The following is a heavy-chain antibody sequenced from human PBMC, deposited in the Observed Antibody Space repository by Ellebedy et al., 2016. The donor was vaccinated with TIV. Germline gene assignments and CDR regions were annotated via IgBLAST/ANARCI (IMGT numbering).Heavy chain of an antibody. CDR2: TYYRSKWYN. V-gene: IGHV6-1*01. Sequence: SCAISGDSVSSNAVAWHWISQSPSRGLEWLGRTYYRSKWYNEYAVSVKSRITINPDTSKNQFSLQLNSLTPEDQALYYCVRGSRGAFDIWGQGTMVTVSS. J-gene: IGHJ3*02. CDR1: GDSVSSNAVA. CDR3: VRGSRGAFDI.